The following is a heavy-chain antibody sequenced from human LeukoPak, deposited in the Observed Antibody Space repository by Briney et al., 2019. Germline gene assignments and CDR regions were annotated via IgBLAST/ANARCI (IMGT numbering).Heavy chain of an antibody. D-gene: IGHD3-10*01. Sequence: PSQTLSLTCAVSGGSISSGGYSWSWIRQPPGKGLEWIGYIYHSGSTYYNPSLKSRVTISVDRSKNQFSLKLSSVTAADTAVYYCARVTGGSGSYYSPLHYYFDYWGQGTLVTVSS. V-gene: IGHV4-30-2*01. CDR1: GGSISSGGYS. J-gene: IGHJ4*02. CDR3: ARVTGGSGSYYSPLHYYFDY. CDR2: IYHSGST.